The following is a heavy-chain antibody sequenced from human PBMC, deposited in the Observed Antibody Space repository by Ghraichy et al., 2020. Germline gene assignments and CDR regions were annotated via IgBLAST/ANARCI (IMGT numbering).Heavy chain of an antibody. CDR2: IYYSGST. J-gene: IGHJ4*02. D-gene: IGHD3-22*01. V-gene: IGHV4-59*01. Sequence: SQTLSLTCTVSGGSISSYYWSWIRQPPGKGLEWIGYIYYSGSTNYNPSLKSRVTISVDTSKNQFSLKLSSVTAADTAVYYCARAHWAVTGYDSSGYYYYFDYWGQGTLVTVSS. CDR3: ARAHWAVTGYDSSGYYYYFDY. CDR1: GGSISSYY.